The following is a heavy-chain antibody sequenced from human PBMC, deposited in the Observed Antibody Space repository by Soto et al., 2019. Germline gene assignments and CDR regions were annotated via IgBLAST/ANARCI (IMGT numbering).Heavy chain of an antibody. CDR1: GYTFTTHA. J-gene: IGHJ6*02. V-gene: IGHV1-3*01. CDR3: ARDGYYYYGMDV. Sequence: ASVKVSCKASGYTFTTHALHWVRQAPGQRLEWMGWINAGNGNTKYSQKFQGRVTITRDTSASTAYMELSRLRSEDTAVYYCARDGYYYYGMDVWGQGTTVTVSS. CDR2: INAGNGNT.